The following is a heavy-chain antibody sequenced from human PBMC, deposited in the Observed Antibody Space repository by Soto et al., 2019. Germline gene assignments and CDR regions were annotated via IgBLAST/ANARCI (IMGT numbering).Heavy chain of an antibody. J-gene: IGHJ6*02. CDR1: GFTVSSNY. CDR3: ARDPGYTYGGYYYYYGMDV. Sequence: VQVVQSGGGLIQPGGSLRLSCAASGFTVSSNYMNWVRQAPGKGLEWVSITYSDGSTYYADSVKGRFTISRDYSKNTLYLQRNSLSAEDTAVYYCARDPGYTYGGYYYYYGMDVWGQGTTVTVSS. V-gene: IGHV3-53*01. D-gene: IGHD5-18*01. CDR2: TYSDGST.